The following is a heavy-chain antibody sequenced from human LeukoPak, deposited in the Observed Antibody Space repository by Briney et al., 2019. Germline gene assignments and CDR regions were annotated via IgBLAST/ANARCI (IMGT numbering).Heavy chain of an antibody. CDR1: GYTFTSYY. CDR2: INPSGGST. J-gene: IGHJ1*01. D-gene: IGHD6-13*01. CDR3: ARVEQQLVRGGYFQH. V-gene: IGHV1-46*01. Sequence: ASVKVSCKASGYTFTSYYMHWVRQAPGQGLEWMGIINPSGGSTSYAQKFQGRVTMTRDTSTSTVYMELSSLRSEDTAVYYCARVEQQLVRGGYFQHWGQGTLVTVSS.